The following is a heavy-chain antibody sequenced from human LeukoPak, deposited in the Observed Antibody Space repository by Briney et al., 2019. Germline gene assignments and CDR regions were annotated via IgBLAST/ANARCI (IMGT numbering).Heavy chain of an antibody. CDR2: IYHSGST. D-gene: IGHD5-24*01. J-gene: IGHJ4*02. V-gene: IGHV4-38-2*01. CDR3: ARHSGEEMATTDFDY. Sequence: PSETLSLTCAVSGYSISSGYYWGWIRQPPGKGLGWIGSIYHSGSTYYNPSLKSRVTISVDTSKNQFSLKLSSVTAADTAVYYCARHSGEEMATTDFDYWGQGTLVTVSS. CDR1: GYSISSGYY.